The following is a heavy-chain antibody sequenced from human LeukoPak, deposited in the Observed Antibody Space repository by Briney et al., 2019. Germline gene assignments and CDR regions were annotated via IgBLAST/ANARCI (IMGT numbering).Heavy chain of an antibody. V-gene: IGHV4-59*08. J-gene: IGHJ4*02. CDR1: GGSISSYY. Sequence: SETLSLTCTVSGGSISSYYWSWIRQPPGKGQEWIGYIYYSGSTNYNPSLKSRVTISVDTSKNQFSLKLSSVTAADTAVYCCARSGDFDYWGQGTLVTVSS. CDR2: IYYSGST. CDR3: ARSGDFDY. D-gene: IGHD5-12*01.